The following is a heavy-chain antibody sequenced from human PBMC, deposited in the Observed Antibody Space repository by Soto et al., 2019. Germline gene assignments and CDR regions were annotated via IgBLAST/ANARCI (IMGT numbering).Heavy chain of an antibody. CDR2: ISWNSGSI. V-gene: IGHV3-9*01. CDR3: AKEGIAVAGPGA. J-gene: IGHJ5*02. CDR1: GFTFDDYA. Sequence: DVQLVESGGGLVQPGRSLRLSCAASGFTFDDYAMHWVRQAPGKGLEWVSGISWNSGSIGYADSVKGRLTISRDNAKNSLYLQMNSLRAEDTALYYCAKEGIAVAGPGAWGQGTLVTVSS. D-gene: IGHD6-19*01.